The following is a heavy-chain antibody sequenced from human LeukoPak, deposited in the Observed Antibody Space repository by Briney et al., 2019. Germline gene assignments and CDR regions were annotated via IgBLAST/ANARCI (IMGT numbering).Heavy chain of an antibody. D-gene: IGHD4-23*01. J-gene: IGHJ4*02. Sequence: SVKVSCKASGGTFSSYAVSWVRQAPGQGLEWMGRIIPILGIANYAQKFQGRVTITADKSTSTAYMELSSLRSEDTAVYYCATNYGGNSDSFDYWGQGTLVTVSS. CDR2: IIPILGIA. CDR3: ATNYGGNSDSFDY. V-gene: IGHV1-69*04. CDR1: GGTFSSYA.